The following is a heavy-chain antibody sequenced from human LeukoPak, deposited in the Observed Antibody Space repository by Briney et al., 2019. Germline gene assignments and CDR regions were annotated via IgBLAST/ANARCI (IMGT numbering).Heavy chain of an antibody. CDR1: GFTFSSYT. CDR3: AKDAGGSNHHSFDY. J-gene: IGHJ4*02. Sequence: GGSLRLSCAASGFTFSSYTMNWVRQAPGKGLEWVSSIGSSGSYIYYADSVRGRFTLSRDNAKNSLYLQMHSLGAEDTAVYYCAKDAGGSNHHSFDYWGQGTLVTVSS. CDR2: IGSSGSYI. V-gene: IGHV3-21*01. D-gene: IGHD1-26*01.